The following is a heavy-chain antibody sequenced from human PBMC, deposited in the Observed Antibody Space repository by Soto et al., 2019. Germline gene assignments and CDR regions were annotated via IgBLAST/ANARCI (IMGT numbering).Heavy chain of an antibody. CDR2: IWYDGSNK. CDR3: ARGRVHYYGSGSDYYYYGMDV. CDR1: GFTFSSYG. D-gene: IGHD3-10*01. V-gene: IGHV3-33*01. Sequence: GGSLRLSCAASGFTFSSYGMHWVRQAPGKGLEWVAVIWYDGSNKYYADSVKGRFTISRDNSKNTLYLQMDSLRAEDTAVYYCARGRVHYYGSGSDYYYYGMDVWGQGTTVTVSS. J-gene: IGHJ6*02.